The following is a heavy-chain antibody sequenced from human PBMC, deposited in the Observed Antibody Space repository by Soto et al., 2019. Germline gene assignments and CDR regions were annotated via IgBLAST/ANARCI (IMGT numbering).Heavy chain of an antibody. CDR2: MNPNSGNT. CDR1: GYTFTSYD. Sequence: ASVKVSCKASGYTFTSYDINWVRQATGQGLEWMGWMNPNSGNTGYAQKFQGRVTMTRNTSISTAYMELSSLRSEDTAVYYCARARSPFNNWNYSYYYYYYMDVWGKGTTVTVSS. D-gene: IGHD1-7*01. CDR3: ARARSPFNNWNYSYYYYYYMDV. V-gene: IGHV1-8*01. J-gene: IGHJ6*03.